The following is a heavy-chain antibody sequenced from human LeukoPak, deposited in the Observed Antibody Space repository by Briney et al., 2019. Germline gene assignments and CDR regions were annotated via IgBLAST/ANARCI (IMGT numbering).Heavy chain of an antibody. J-gene: IGHJ5*02. CDR1: GGSISSGSYY. D-gene: IGHD4-17*01. Sequence: PSQTLSLTCTVSGGSISSGSYYWSWIRQPAGKGLEWIGRIYTSGSTNYSPSLKSRVTISVDTSKNQFSLKLSSVTAADTAVYYCARVLGFLYGDDRGWFDPWGQGTLVTVSS. V-gene: IGHV4-61*02. CDR3: ARVLGFLYGDDRGWFDP. CDR2: IYTSGST.